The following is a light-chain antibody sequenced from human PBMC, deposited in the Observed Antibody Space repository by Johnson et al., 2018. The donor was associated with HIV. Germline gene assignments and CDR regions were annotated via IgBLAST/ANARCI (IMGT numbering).Light chain of an antibody. J-gene: IGLJ1*01. CDR1: SSNIGNNY. CDR2: DNN. CDR3: GTWDSSLRVGF. Sequence: QSILTQPPSVSAAPGQKVTISCSGSSSNIGNNYVSWYQHLPGTAPKLLIYDNNKRPSGIPDRFSGSKSGTSATLGITGLQTGDDADYYCGTWDSSLRVGFFGTGTKVTVL. V-gene: IGLV1-51*01.